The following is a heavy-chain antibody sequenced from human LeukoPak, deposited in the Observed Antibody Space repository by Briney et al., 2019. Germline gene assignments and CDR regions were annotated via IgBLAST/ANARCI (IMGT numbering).Heavy chain of an antibody. CDR2: IWYDGSNK. CDR1: GYTLSSYG. CDR3: ARGQYSPDY. V-gene: IGHV3-33*01. J-gene: IGHJ4*02. D-gene: IGHD2-15*01. Sequence: GGSLRLSCAASGYTLSSYGMHRVRQAPGKGLEWVALIWYDGSNKYYTDSVKGRFTISRDNSKNTLYLQMNSLRAEDTAVYYCARGQYSPDYWGQGTLVTVSS.